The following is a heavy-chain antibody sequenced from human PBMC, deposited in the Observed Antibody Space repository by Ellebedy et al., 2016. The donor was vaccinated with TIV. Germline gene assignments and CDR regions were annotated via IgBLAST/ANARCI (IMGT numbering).Heavy chain of an antibody. CDR1: GYSFTSYW. V-gene: IGHV5-51*01. J-gene: IGHJ3*02. CDR2: FYPGDSDT. D-gene: IGHD5/OR15-5a*01. CDR3: ARLIYEAFDI. Sequence: PGGSLRLSCKGSGYSFTSYWIGWVRQMPGKGLEWMGIFYPGDSDTRYSPSFQGQVTISADKSISTAYLQWSSLKAADTAMYYCARLIYEAFDIWGQGTMVTVSS.